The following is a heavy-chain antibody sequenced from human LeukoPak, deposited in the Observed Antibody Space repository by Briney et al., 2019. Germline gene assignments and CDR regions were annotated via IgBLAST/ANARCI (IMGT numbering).Heavy chain of an antibody. D-gene: IGHD3-10*01. V-gene: IGHV3-33*03. CDR2: IWSDGSHK. CDR1: GFTFSYFG. J-gene: IGHJ5*01. CDR3: AKDANEFGDSYFDS. Sequence: GGSLRLSCEASGFTFSYFGMHWVRQAPGKGLEWVAVIWSDGSHKYYDDSVKGRFIGSRENSKDTLYLQMHSLRAADTSVYFRAKDANEFGDSYFDSWGQGTLVTVSS.